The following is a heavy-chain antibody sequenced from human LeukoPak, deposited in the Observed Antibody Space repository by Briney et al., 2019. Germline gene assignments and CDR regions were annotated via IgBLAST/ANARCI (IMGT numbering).Heavy chain of an antibody. CDR2: FHVDGRA. D-gene: IGHD3-16*01. Sequence: PGGSLRLSCAVSGISVSDNFMNWFRQAPGKGLEWVALFHVDGRALYGDSVKGRFTISKDSSENTLFLQMNSLETEDTAMYYCVRDRAATHLWVELDSWGQGTLVTVSS. J-gene: IGHJ5*01. CDR1: GISVSDNF. V-gene: IGHV3-66*02. CDR3: VRDRAATHLWVELDS.